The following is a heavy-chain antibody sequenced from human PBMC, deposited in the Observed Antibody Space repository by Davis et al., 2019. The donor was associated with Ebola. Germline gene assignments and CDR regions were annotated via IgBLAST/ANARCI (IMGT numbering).Heavy chain of an antibody. CDR3: ASGVGATALYYFDY. CDR2: ISSSSSYI. V-gene: IGHV3-21*01. J-gene: IGHJ4*02. CDR1: GFTFSSYS. Sequence: GESLKISCAASGFTFSSYSMNWVRQAPGKGLEWVSSISSSSSYIYYADSVKGRFTISRDNAKNSLYLQMNSLRAEDTAVYYCASGVGATALYYFDYWGQGTLVTVSS. D-gene: IGHD1-26*01.